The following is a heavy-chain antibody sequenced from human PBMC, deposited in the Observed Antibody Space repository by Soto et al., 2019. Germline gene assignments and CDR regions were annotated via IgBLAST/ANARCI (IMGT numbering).Heavy chain of an antibody. CDR3: ARGRASGSYYLLDY. CDR2: INPNSGNI. D-gene: IGHD3-10*01. Sequence: GASVKVSCKASGDTFTTYDINWVRQATGHGLKWMGWINPNSGNIGYAQRFQGRVTMTRDTAIRTAYMEVSSLRSDDTAVYYCARGRASGSYYLLDYWGQGTLVTVSS. V-gene: IGHV1-8*01. J-gene: IGHJ4*02. CDR1: GDTFTTYD.